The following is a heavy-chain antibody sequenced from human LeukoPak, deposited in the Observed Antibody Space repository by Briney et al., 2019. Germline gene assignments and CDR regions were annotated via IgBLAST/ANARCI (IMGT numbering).Heavy chain of an antibody. V-gene: IGHV4-34*01. CDR1: GGSFSGYY. CDR2: INHSGST. Sequence: SETLSLTCAVYGGSFSGYYWSWIRQPPGKGLEWIGEINHSGSTNYNPSLKSRVTISVDTSKNQFSLKLSSVTAADTAVYYCARHRGYSYGVDXWGQGTLVTVX. D-gene: IGHD5-18*01. J-gene: IGHJ4*02. CDR3: ARHRGYSYGVDX.